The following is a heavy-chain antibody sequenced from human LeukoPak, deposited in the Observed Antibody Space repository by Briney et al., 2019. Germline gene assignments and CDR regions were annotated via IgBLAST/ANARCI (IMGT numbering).Heavy chain of an antibody. CDR2: IYNSGST. D-gene: IGHD4-17*01. J-gene: IGHJ5*02. CDR1: GDSISIYY. Sequence: SETLSLTCSVSGDSISIYYWSWIRQPPGKGLEWIGYIYNSGSTNYNPSLKSRVTISVDTSKNQFSLKLSSVTAADTAVYYCAASKFDYGDYGRFDPWGQGTLVTVSS. V-gene: IGHV4-59*01. CDR3: AASKFDYGDYGRFDP.